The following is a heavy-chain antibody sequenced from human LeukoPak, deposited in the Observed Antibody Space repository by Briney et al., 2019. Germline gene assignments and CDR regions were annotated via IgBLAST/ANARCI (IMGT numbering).Heavy chain of an antibody. D-gene: IGHD6-13*01. CDR2: IYHSGST. CDR1: GGSISSGGYY. CDR3: ARLLYSSSWYHDY. Sequence: SETLSLTCTVSGGSISSGGYYWSWIRQPPGKGLEWIGYIYHSGSTNYNPSLKSRVTISVDTSKNQFSLKLSSVTAADTAVYYCARLLYSSSWYHDYWGQGTLVTVSS. V-gene: IGHV4-30-2*01. J-gene: IGHJ4*02.